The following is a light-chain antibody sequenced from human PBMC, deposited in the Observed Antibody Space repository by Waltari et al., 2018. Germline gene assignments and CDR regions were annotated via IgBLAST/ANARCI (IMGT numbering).Light chain of an antibody. CDR1: SSDVGGYDY. J-gene: IGLJ2*01. Sequence: QSALTHPASVSESPGQSITISCTGTSSDVGGYDYVSWYQQHPGKAPKLMIYDVTKRPSGVSNRFSGSKSGNTASLTISGLQAEDEADYYCSSYTSSNTEVFGGGTRLTVL. CDR2: DVT. CDR3: SSYTSSNTEV. V-gene: IGLV2-14*01.